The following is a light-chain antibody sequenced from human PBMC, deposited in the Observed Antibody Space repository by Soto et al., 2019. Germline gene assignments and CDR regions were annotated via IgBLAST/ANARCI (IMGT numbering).Light chain of an antibody. J-gene: IGKJ4*01. CDR3: QQYNSYPLT. CDR2: KAS. Sequence: GDRVTITCRASQSISSWLAWYQQKPGTAPKLLIYKASTLQSGVPSRFSGSGSGTEFTLTISSLQPDDSATYYCQQYNSYPLTFGGGTKVEIK. V-gene: IGKV1-5*03. CDR1: QSISSW.